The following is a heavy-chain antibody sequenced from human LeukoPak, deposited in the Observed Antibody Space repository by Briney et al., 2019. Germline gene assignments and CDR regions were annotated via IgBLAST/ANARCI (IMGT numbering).Heavy chain of an antibody. CDR3: ARVEGSGPGNY. V-gene: IGHV3-7*01. D-gene: IGHD3-10*01. Sequence: GGSLRLSSAASGFTFCSYWMSCVRQAPGRGQEWVADIKQEGSEKYYVASVKGRFTISRDNAKNSLYLKMNSLRAEDTAVYYCARVEGSGPGNYRGQGTLVTVSS. CDR2: IKQEGSEK. J-gene: IGHJ4*02. CDR1: GFTFCSYW.